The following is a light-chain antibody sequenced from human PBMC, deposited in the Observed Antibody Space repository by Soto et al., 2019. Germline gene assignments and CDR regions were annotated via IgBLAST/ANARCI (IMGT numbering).Light chain of an antibody. CDR1: SSNIGAGHD. CDR2: SNI. CDR3: QSYDSRLSVL. V-gene: IGLV1-40*01. J-gene: IGLJ1*01. Sequence: QSVLTQPPSVSGAPGQRVTISCTGSSSNIGAGHDVYWYQQFPGAAPRLLIFSNINRPSGVPDRFSGSKSGTSASLAITGLQAGDAADYYCQSYDSRLSVLFGTGTKLTVL.